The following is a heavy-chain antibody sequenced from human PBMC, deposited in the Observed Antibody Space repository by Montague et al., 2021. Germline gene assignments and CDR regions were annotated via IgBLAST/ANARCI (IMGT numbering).Heavy chain of an antibody. CDR1: GGSISSGGFY. D-gene: IGHD2-15*01. CDR3: ARSGGYCRGGRCDTFDY. CDR2: IYDSGST. J-gene: IGHJ4*02. Sequence: TLSLTCSVSGGSISSGGFYWSWIRQHPGKGPEWIGSIYDSGSTNYNPSLKSRLTLSRDTSKNQVSLRLTSVTAAETAVYYCARSGGYCRGGRCDTFDYWGQGTLVTVSS. V-gene: IGHV4-31*03.